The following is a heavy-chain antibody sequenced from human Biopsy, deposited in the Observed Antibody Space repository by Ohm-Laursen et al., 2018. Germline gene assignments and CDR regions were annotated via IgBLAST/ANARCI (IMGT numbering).Heavy chain of an antibody. CDR3: ARGSGYFKLDV. J-gene: IGHJ6*02. CDR1: GESSSGYF. CDR2: INQSGST. Sequence: SDTLSLTCAVNGESSSGYFWNWIRQPPGKGLEWIGEINQSGSTKYNPSLMRRATLSADSSNSQFPLRLTSVTAADTAIYYCARGSGYFKLDVWGQGTTVTVSS. V-gene: IGHV4-34*01. D-gene: IGHD5-12*01.